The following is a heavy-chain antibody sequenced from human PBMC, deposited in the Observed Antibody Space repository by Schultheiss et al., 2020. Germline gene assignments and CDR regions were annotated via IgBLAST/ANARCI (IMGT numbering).Heavy chain of an antibody. CDR1: GGSISSYY. CDR3: ARGYSSSWMHYYYGMDV. Sequence: SETLSLTCTVSGGSISSYYWSWIRQPPGKGLEWIGYIYYSGSTNYNPSLKSRVTMSLDTSKNQFSLRLRSVTAADTAVYYCARGYSSSWMHYYYGMDVWGQGTTVTVSS. D-gene: IGHD6-13*01. J-gene: IGHJ6*02. CDR2: IYYSGST. V-gene: IGHV4-59*12.